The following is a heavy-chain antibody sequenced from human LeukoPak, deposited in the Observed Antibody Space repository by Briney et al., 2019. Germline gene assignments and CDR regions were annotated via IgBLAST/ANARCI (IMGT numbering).Heavy chain of an antibody. CDR3: ARVTTVTTCVGCRGMDV. CDR1: GGSISSGGYY. CDR2: IYYSGST. J-gene: IGHJ6*04. D-gene: IGHD4-17*01. V-gene: IGHV4-61*08. Sequence: SETLSLTCTVSGGSISSGGYYWSWIRQHPGKGLEWIGYIYYSGSTNYNPSLKSRVTISVDTSKNQFSLKLSSVTAADTAVYYCARVTTVTTCVGCRGMDVWGKGTTVTVSS.